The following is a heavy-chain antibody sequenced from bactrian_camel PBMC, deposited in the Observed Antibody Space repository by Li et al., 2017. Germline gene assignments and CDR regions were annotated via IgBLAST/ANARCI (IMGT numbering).Heavy chain of an antibody. D-gene: IGHD7*01. CDR1: GYTYSPFY. V-gene: IGHV3S40*01. CDR2: VDSEDDAVT. CDR3: AARGGGCHTSPEEYSD. J-gene: IGHJ4*01. Sequence: DVQLVESGGGSVQAGGSLRLSCEHSGYTYSPFYMGWFRQAPGKQSDGVATREGVAVLRVDSEDDAVTYYDDSVKGRFIISKDNAKNTLYLQMNNLKPEDTAMYHCAARGGGCHTSPEEYSDWGQGTQVTVS.